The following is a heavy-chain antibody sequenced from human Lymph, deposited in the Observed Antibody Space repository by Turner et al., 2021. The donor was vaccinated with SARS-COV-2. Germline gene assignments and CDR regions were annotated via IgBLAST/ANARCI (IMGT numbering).Heavy chain of an antibody. V-gene: IGHV3-30-3*01. CDR3: ARGDYYGSGSYPGKTFDY. CDR2: ISYDGSDK. D-gene: IGHD3-10*01. Sequence: QVQLVESGGGVVQPGRSLRLSCAASGFSFSSYAIYWVRQAPGKGLEWVAGISYDGSDKYYADSVKGRFTILRDNSKNTLHLQMNSLRAEDTAVYYCARGDYYGSGSYPGKTFDYWGQGTLVTVSS. CDR1: GFSFSSYA. J-gene: IGHJ4*02.